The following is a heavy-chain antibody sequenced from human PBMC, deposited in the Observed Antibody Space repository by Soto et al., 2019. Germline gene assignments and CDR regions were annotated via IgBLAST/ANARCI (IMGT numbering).Heavy chain of an antibody. CDR1: GGSLSGYY. CDR2: INRSGST. V-gene: IGHV4-34*01. J-gene: IGHJ5*02. D-gene: IGHD3-16*01. Sequence: QVQLQQWGAGLLKPSETLSLTCAVYGGSLSGYYWCWIRQPPGKGLEWIGEINRSGSTNYIPSLQSRVIISVDTSKNQFSLKLSSVTAADTAVYYCARGLLGGAATWGQGTLVTVSS. CDR3: ARGLLGGAAT.